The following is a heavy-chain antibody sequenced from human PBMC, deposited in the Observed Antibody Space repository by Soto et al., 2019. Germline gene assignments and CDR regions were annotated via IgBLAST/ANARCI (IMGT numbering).Heavy chain of an antibody. CDR2: IWYDGSDK. D-gene: IGHD4-17*01. Sequence: QVQLVESGGGVVQPGRSLRLSCAASGFTFSSYGMHWVRQAPGKGLEWLAVIWYDGSDKYYADSVKGRFTISRDNSKNTLYLQMNSLRAEDTAVFYCARDNGDDGARAFDIWSQGTMVTVSS. CDR1: GFTFSSYG. J-gene: IGHJ3*02. V-gene: IGHV3-33*01. CDR3: ARDNGDDGARAFDI.